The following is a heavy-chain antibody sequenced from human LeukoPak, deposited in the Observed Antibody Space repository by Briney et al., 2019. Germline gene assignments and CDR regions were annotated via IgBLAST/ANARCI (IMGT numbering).Heavy chain of an antibody. J-gene: IGHJ4*02. V-gene: IGHV1-2*02. Sequence: ASVNVSCKASGYTFTAYYMHWVRQAPGQGLEWMGWISPNSGGTNYVQKFQGRVTMTRDTSISTVYMELSTLRSDDTAVYYCARGGGYSYGFGYWGQGTLVTVSS. CDR2: ISPNSGGT. CDR1: GYTFTAYY. CDR3: ARGGGYSYGFGY. D-gene: IGHD5-12*01.